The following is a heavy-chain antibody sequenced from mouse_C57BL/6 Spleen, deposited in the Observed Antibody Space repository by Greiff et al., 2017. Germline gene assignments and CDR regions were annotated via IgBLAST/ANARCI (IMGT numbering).Heavy chain of an antibody. Sequence: DVQLVESGGGLVKPGGSLKLSCAASGFTFSDYGMHWVRQAPEKGLEWVAYISSGSSTIYYADTVKGRFTISRDNAKNTLFLQMTSLRSEDTAMYYCARKERYYAMDYWGQGTSVTVSS. CDR1: GFTFSDYG. V-gene: IGHV5-17*01. CDR2: ISSGSSTI. J-gene: IGHJ4*01. CDR3: ARKERYYAMDY.